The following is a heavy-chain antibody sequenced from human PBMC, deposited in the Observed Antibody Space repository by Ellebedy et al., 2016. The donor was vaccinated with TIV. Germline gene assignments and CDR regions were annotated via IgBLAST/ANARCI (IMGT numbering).Heavy chain of an antibody. V-gene: IGHV3-21*04. J-gene: IGHJ6*02. CDR1: GFTFSSYS. D-gene: IGHD5-12*01. CDR3: ARVNIVATIISYYGMDV. Sequence: GESLKISCAASGFTFSSYSMNWVRQAPGKGLEWVSAISSSGNYVYYADSVRGRFTISRDNAKNSLFLRMNSLRAEDTAVYYCARVNIVATIISYYGMDVWGQGTTVTVSS. CDR2: ISSSGNYV.